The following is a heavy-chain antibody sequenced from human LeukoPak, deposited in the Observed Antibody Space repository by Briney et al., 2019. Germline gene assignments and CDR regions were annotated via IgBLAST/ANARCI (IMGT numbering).Heavy chain of an antibody. CDR2: ISGSGGGT. D-gene: IGHD6-19*01. J-gene: IGHJ4*02. CDR3: AKGVADTADLYDY. V-gene: IGHV3-23*01. CDR1: GFTFSNYA. Sequence: GGSLRLFCAASGFTFSNYAVSWVRQAPGKGLAWVSTISGSGGGTYYADSVKGRFTISRDNSKNTPYLQINNLRAEDTAIYYCAKGVADTADLYDYWGRGTVVSVSS.